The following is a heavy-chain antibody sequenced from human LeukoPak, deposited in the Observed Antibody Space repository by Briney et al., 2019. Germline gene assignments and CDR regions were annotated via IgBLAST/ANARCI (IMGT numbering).Heavy chain of an antibody. J-gene: IGHJ4*02. CDR2: ISGYNGNT. Sequence: ASVKVSCKASGYTFTSYGISWVRQAPGQGLEWMGWISGYNGNTNYAQKLQGRVTMTTDTSTSTAYMELRSLRSDDTAVYYCARDLQRGYSSGCYRGVDYWGQGTLVTVSS. CDR1: GYTFTSYG. CDR3: ARDLQRGYSSGCYRGVDY. V-gene: IGHV1-18*01. D-gene: IGHD6-19*01.